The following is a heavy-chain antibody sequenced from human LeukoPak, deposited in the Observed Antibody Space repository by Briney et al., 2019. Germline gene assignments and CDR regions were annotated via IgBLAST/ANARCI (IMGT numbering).Heavy chain of an antibody. Sequence: GGSLRLSCAASGFTFDNYGMSWVRQAPGKGLEWVSGINWNGGSTGYADSVKGRFTISRDNAKNSLYLQMNSLRAEDTALYYCAKDYCSINSCYGGHFDYWGQGTLVTVSS. V-gene: IGHV3-20*04. CDR1: GFTFDNYG. D-gene: IGHD2-2*01. CDR2: INWNGGST. CDR3: AKDYCSINSCYGGHFDY. J-gene: IGHJ4*02.